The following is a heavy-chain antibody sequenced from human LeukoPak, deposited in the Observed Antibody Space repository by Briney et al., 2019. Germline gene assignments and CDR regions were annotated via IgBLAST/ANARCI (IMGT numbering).Heavy chain of an antibody. CDR3: ARVRGDSSPDY. Sequence: SETLSLTCAVYGGSFSGHYWAWIRQPPGKGLEWIGEINHSGSTNYNPSLMSRVTISVDTSKNQFSLKLSSVTAADTAVYYCARVRGDSSPDYWGQGALVTVSS. V-gene: IGHV4-34*01. D-gene: IGHD6-13*01. CDR2: INHSGST. J-gene: IGHJ4*02. CDR1: GGSFSGHY.